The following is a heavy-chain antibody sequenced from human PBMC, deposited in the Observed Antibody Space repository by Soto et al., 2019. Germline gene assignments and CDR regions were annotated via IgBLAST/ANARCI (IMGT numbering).Heavy chain of an antibody. D-gene: IGHD3-22*01. Sequence: QVQLVESGGGVVQPGRSLSLSCTASGFTFSSYGMHWVRQTPGMGLEWVAHISYDGNNEHYTDSVKGRFTISRDNSKNTVYLQMNSLRTEDTALYYCAKDTYYHDSSGYYVLDHWGQGTLVTVSS. V-gene: IGHV3-30*18. CDR1: GFTFSSYG. J-gene: IGHJ4*02. CDR3: AKDTYYHDSSGYYVLDH. CDR2: ISYDGNNE.